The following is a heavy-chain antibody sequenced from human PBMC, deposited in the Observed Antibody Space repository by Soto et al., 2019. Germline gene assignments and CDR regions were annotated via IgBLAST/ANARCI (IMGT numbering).Heavy chain of an antibody. CDR3: ARLYGSSGHTDY. J-gene: IGHJ4*02. Sequence: PGESLKISCKVSGYSFTSYWIGWVRQMPGKGLEWMGIIYPSDSDTRYSPSFQGQVTISADKSISTTYLQWSSLKASDSAMYHCARLYGSSGHTDYWGQGTLVTVSS. V-gene: IGHV5-51*01. D-gene: IGHD6-19*01. CDR1: GYSFTSYW. CDR2: IYPSDSDT.